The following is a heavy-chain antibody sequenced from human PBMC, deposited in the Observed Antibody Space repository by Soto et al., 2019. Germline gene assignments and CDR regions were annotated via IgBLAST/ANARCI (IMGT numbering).Heavy chain of an antibody. CDR1: GFTFSGSA. V-gene: IGHV3-73*01. J-gene: IGHJ5*02. D-gene: IGHD3-16*02. Sequence: EVQLVESGGGLVQPGGSLKLSCAASGFTFSGSAMHWVRQASGKGLEWVGRIRSKANSYATAYAASVKGRFTISRDDSKKTAYLQMNSLKTEDTAVYYCTRRSTDYDYIWGSYPSDWFDPWGQGTLVTVSS. CDR3: TRRSTDYDYIWGSYPSDWFDP. CDR2: IRSKANSYAT.